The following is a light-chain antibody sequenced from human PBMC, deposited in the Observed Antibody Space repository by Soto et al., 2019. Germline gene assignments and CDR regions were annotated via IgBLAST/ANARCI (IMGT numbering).Light chain of an antibody. CDR1: SSDIGSNF. Sequence: QSVLTQPPSMSGTPGQRVTISCSGSSSDIGSNFVYWYQQLPGTAPKLLIYLNNQRPSGVPDRFSGSKSGTSASLAISGLRSEDEADYYCAAWDDSLSVLFGGGTKLTVL. J-gene: IGLJ2*01. CDR2: LNN. CDR3: AAWDDSLSVL. V-gene: IGLV1-47*01.